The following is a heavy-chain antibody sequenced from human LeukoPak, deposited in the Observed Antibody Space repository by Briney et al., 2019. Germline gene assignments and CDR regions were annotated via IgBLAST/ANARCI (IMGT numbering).Heavy chain of an antibody. J-gene: IGHJ4*02. Sequence: GASVKVSCKASGGTFSSYAISWVRQAPGQGLEWMGRIIPILGIANYAQKFQGRVTITADKSTSTAYMELSSLRSEDTAVYYCAKDDLPPEGFDYWGQGTLVTVSS. CDR2: IIPILGIA. D-gene: IGHD1-14*01. CDR1: GGTFSSYA. CDR3: AKDDLPPEGFDY. V-gene: IGHV1-69*04.